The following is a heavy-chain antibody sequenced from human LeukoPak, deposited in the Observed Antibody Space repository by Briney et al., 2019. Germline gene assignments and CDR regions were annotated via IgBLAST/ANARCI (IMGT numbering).Heavy chain of an antibody. J-gene: IGHJ4*02. CDR2: IYYTGGT. CDR3: ARVTDWNDFDY. CDR1: GGSISNYY. Sequence: SETLSLTCTVSGGSISNYYWSWIRQPPGKTLEWIGYIYYTGGTNYNPSLKSRVTISVDTSKNQFSLKLSSVTAADTAVYYCARVTDWNDFDYWGQGTLVTISS. V-gene: IGHV4-59*01. D-gene: IGHD1-1*01.